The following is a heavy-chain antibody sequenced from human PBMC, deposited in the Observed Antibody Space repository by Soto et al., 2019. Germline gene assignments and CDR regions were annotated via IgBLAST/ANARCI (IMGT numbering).Heavy chain of an antibody. Sequence: SDPTLVNPTQTLTLTCTFSGFSLSTSGVGMGWIRQPPGKALEWLALIYWNDDKRYSPSLKSRLTITKDTSKNQVVLTMTNMDPVDTATYYCAHRRAHAAGFIAAAGLHFDYWGQGTLVTVSS. CDR3: AHRRAHAAGFIAAAGLHFDY. J-gene: IGHJ4*02. CDR2: IYWNDDK. CDR1: GFSLSTSGVG. V-gene: IGHV2-5*01. D-gene: IGHD6-13*01.